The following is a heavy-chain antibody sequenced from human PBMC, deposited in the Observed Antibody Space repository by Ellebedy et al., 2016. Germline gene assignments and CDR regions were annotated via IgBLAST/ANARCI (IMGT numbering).Heavy chain of an antibody. J-gene: IGHJ4*02. V-gene: IGHV1-46*01. Sequence: ASVKVSXXASGYTFTSYYMHWVRQAPGQGLEWMGIINPSGGSTSYAQKFQGRVTMTRDTSTSTVYMELSSLRSEDTAVYYCARVDGFGDRSDWGQGTLVTVSS. CDR3: ARVDGFGDRSD. CDR2: INPSGGST. CDR1: GYTFTSYY. D-gene: IGHD3-10*01.